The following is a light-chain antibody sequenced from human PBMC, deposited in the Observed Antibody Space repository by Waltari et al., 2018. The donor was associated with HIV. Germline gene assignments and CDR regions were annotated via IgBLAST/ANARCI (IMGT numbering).Light chain of an antibody. CDR1: SSDVGGYNF. CDR2: DVR. J-gene: IGLJ2*01. Sequence: QSALTQPRSVSGSPGQSVTIPCTGTSSDVGGYNFFSWYQQHPGKAPKLMIYDVRKRPSGVPDRFSGSKSGNTASLTISELQAEDEADYYCCSYAGSYTFVVFGGGTKLTVL. V-gene: IGLV2-11*01. CDR3: CSYAGSYTFVV.